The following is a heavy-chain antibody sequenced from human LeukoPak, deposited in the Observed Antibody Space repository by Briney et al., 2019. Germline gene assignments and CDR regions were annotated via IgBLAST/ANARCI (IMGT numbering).Heavy chain of an antibody. CDR2: IYYRGST. D-gene: IGHD3-10*01. CDR3: ARQEFGIGELLYFDY. Sequence: PSETLSLTCTVPNGSISSSSYYWGWIRQPPGKGLEWIGSIYYRGSTYYNPSLKSRVTISVDTSKNQFSLKLSSVTAADTAVYYCARQEFGIGELLYFDYWGQGTLVTVSS. V-gene: IGHV4-39*01. J-gene: IGHJ4*02. CDR1: NGSISSSSYY.